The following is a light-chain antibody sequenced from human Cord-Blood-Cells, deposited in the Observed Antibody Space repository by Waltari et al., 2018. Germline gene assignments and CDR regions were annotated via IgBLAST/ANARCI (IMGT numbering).Light chain of an antibody. CDR3: MPALQTPRT. Sequence: DIVMTQSPLSLPVTPGEPASISCRSSQSLLHSNGYNYLDWYLQKPGQSPQLLIYLGSNRASGVPDRFSGSGSGTDFTLNISRVEAEDVGVYYCMPALQTPRTFGQGTKLEIK. J-gene: IGKJ2*01. V-gene: IGKV2-28*01. CDR1: QSLLHSNGYNY. CDR2: LGS.